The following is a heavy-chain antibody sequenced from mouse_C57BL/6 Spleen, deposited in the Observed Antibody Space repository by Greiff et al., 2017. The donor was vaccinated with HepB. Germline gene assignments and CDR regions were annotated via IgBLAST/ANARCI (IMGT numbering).Heavy chain of an antibody. CDR3: ARYNGCDYAMDY. D-gene: IGHD3-3*01. Sequence: DVQLQESGGGLVQPGGSLSLSCAASGFTFTDYYMSWVRQPPGKALEWLGFIRNKANGYTKEYSSSGKGRFTISRDNSQSILYLQMNALRAEDSATYYCARYNGCDYAMDYWGQGTSVTVSS. CDR2: IRNKANGYTK. CDR1: GFTFTDYY. V-gene: IGHV7-3*01. J-gene: IGHJ4*01.